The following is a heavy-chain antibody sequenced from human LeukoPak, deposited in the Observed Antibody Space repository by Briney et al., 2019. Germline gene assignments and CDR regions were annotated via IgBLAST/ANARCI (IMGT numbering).Heavy chain of an antibody. CDR3: ARVTLFRGAQIDS. V-gene: IGHV4-59*08. D-gene: IGHD3-10*01. CDR2: IYYSGST. CDR1: GCSISSYY. J-gene: IGHJ4*02. Sequence: SEALCLSCTVSGCSISSYYRRWVRQPPGKGLEWVGYIYYSGSTTYNPSLKSRVTISADTSKIQISLNLSTVTAADTAVYFCARVTLFRGAQIDSWGQGTLVTVSS.